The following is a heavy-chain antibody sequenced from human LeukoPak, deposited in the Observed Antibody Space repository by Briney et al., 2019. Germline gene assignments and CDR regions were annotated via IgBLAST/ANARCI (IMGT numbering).Heavy chain of an antibody. CDR1: GFTFSSYA. Sequence: GGSLRLSCAASGFTFSSYAMSWVRQAPGKGPEWVSAISGSGGSTYYADSVKGRFTISRDNSKNTLYLQMNSLRAEDTAVHYCAKGTFWSGYYADYFDYWGQGTLVTVSS. J-gene: IGHJ4*02. V-gene: IGHV3-23*01. D-gene: IGHD3-3*01. CDR3: AKGTFWSGYYADYFDY. CDR2: ISGSGGST.